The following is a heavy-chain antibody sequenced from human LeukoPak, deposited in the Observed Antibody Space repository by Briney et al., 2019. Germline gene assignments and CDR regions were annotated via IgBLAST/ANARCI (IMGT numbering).Heavy chain of an antibody. CDR1: GFXFDDYA. CDR3: AKDSCSSTSCYVEY. Sequence: GGSLGLSCAASGFXFDDYAIHWVRQAPGKGLKWVSLISGDGGSTYYADSVKGRFTVSRDNSKNSLYVQMNSLRTEDTALYYCAKDSCSSTSCYVEYWGQGTLVTVSS. J-gene: IGHJ4*02. V-gene: IGHV3-43*02. D-gene: IGHD2-2*01. CDR2: ISGDGGST.